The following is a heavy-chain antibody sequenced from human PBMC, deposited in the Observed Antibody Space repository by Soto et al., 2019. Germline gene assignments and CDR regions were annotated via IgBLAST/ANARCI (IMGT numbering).Heavy chain of an antibody. J-gene: IGHJ3*02. CDR3: ARGGRYCSGGSCYSVVHAFDI. D-gene: IGHD2-15*01. Sequence: GESLKISCKGSGYSFTSYWISWVRQMPGKGLEWMGRIDPSDSYTNYSPSFQDHVTISADKSISTAYLQWSSLKASDTAMYYCARGGRYCSGGSCYSVVHAFDIWGQGTMVTVSS. CDR2: IDPSDSYT. CDR1: GYSFTSYW. V-gene: IGHV5-10-1*01.